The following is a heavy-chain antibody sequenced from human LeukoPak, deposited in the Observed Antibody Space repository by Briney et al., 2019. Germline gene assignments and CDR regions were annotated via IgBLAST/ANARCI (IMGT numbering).Heavy chain of an antibody. V-gene: IGHV4-39*01. D-gene: IGHD6-19*01. Sequence: PSETLSLTCTVSGGSIRSGSYYWGWIRQPPEKGREWIGSSYYSGSTYYNPSLKSRVTISVDTSKNQLSLRLSSVTAADTAVYYCARLPVAGTGYWGQGTLVTVSS. CDR1: GGSIRSGSYY. CDR2: SYYSGST. J-gene: IGHJ4*02. CDR3: ARLPVAGTGY.